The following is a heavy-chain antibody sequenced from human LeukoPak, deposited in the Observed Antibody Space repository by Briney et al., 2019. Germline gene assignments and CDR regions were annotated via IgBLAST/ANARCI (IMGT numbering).Heavy chain of an antibody. CDR2: ISSSSSYI. CDR1: GFTFSSYS. J-gene: IGHJ4*02. CDR3: AREEYSGSYYFDY. V-gene: IGHV3-21*01. D-gene: IGHD1-26*01. Sequence: PGGSLRLSCAASGFTFSSYSMNWVRQAPGKGLEWVSSISSSSSYIYYADSVKGRFTISRDNAKNSPYLQMNSLRAEDTAVYYCAREEYSGSYYFDYWGQGTLVTVSS.